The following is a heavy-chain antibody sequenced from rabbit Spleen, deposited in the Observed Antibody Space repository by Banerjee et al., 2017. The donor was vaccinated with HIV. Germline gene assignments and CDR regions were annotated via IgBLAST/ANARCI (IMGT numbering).Heavy chain of an antibody. CDR2: IYSGSSGDT. Sequence: QSLEESGGGLVQPEGSLTLTCKASGFSFSSKYYICWVRQAPGKGLEWIACIYSGSSGDTYYASWAKGRFTISKTSSTTVTLQMTSLTAADTATYFCARETSSGWGVVSYYFNLWGPGTLVTVS. D-gene: IGHD4-1*01. J-gene: IGHJ4*01. V-gene: IGHV1S40*01. CDR1: GFSFSSKYY. CDR3: ARETSSGWGVVSYYFNL.